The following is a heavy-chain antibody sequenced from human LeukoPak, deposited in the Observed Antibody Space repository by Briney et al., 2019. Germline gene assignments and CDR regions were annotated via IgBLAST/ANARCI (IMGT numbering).Heavy chain of an antibody. CDR2: IYYSGST. CDR3: ARDRGAAAGYYFDY. D-gene: IGHD6-13*01. CDR1: GGSISSYY. J-gene: IGHJ4*02. Sequence: SETLSLTYTVSGGSISSYYWSWIRQPPGKGLEWIGYIYYSGSTNYNPSLKSRVTISVDTSKNQFSLKLSSVTAADTAVYYCARDRGAAAGYYFDYWGQGTLVTVSA. V-gene: IGHV4-59*01.